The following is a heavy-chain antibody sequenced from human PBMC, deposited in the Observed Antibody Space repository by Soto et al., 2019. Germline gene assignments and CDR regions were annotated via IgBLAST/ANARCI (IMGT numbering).Heavy chain of an antibody. V-gene: IGHV3-53*04. D-gene: IGHD4-17*01. CDR3: ASHDYGDYFRGLAFDI. CDR1: GFTFSSYA. CDR2: LYSGGST. J-gene: IGHJ3*02. Sequence: PGGSLRLSCAASGFTFSSYAMSWVRQAPGGGLEGVSVLYSGGSTYYADSVKGRFTISRHNTKNTLYLHMNSLSADDTAVYYCASHDYGDYFRGLAFDIWGQGTMVTVSS.